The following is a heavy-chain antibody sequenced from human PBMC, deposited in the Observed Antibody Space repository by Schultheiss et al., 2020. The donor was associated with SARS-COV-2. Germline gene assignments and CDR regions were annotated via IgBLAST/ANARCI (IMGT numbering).Heavy chain of an antibody. J-gene: IGHJ3*02. CDR3: ARWFRPGGGAFDI. CDR2: INHSGST. V-gene: IGHV4-34*01. CDR1: GGSFSGYY. D-gene: IGHD3-10*01. Sequence: SQTLSLTCAVYGGSFSGYYWSWIRQPPGKGLEWIGEINHSGSTNYNPSLKSRVTTSLDTSKNQFSLKLSSVTAADTAVYYCARWFRPGGGAFDIWGQGTMVTVSS.